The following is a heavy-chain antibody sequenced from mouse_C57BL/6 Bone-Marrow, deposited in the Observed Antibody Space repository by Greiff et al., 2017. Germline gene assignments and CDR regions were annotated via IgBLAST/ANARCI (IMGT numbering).Heavy chain of an antibody. J-gene: IGHJ4*01. Sequence: QVHLQQPGAELVKPGASVKMSCKASGYTFTSYWITWVKQRPGQGLAWIGDIYPGSGSTNYNEKFKSKATLTVDTSSSTAYMQLSSLTSEDSAVYYCARDDFYAMDDWGQGTSVTVSS. CDR3: ARDDFYAMDD. CDR2: IYPGSGST. CDR1: GYTFTSYW. V-gene: IGHV1-55*01.